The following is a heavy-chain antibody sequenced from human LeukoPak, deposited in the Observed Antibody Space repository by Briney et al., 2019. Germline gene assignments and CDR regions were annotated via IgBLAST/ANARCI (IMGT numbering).Heavy chain of an antibody. D-gene: IGHD5-12*01. Sequence: GASVKVSCKASGYTFTSYGISWVRQAPGQGLEWMGWISAYNGNTNYAQKLQGRVTMTEDTSTDTAHLELSSLRSEDTAVYYCASSVDLVANYYFDHWGQGTLVTVSS. CDR3: ASSVDLVANYYFDH. V-gene: IGHV1-18*01. CDR2: ISAYNGNT. J-gene: IGHJ4*02. CDR1: GYTFTSYG.